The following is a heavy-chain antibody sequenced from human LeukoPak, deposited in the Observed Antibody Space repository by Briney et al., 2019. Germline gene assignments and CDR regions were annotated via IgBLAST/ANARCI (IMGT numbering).Heavy chain of an antibody. CDR2: IIPIFGTA. CDR3: ARDGAVTIFGVAPNWFDP. V-gene: IGHV1-69*13. J-gene: IGHJ5*02. CDR1: GGTFSSYA. D-gene: IGHD3-3*01. Sequence: SVKVSCKASGGTFSSYAISWVRQAPGQGLEWMGGIIPIFGTANYAQKFQGRVTITADESTSTAYMELSSLRSEDTAVYYCARDGAVTIFGVAPNWFDPWGQGTLVTVSS.